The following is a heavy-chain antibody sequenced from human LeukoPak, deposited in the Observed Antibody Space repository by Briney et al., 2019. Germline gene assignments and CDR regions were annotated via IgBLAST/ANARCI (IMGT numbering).Heavy chain of an antibody. D-gene: IGHD3-9*01. CDR3: TRDWDILIGYFVH. CDR2: IYSGGST. V-gene: IGHV3-53*01. Sequence: GGSLRLSCAASGFTVSSNYMSWVRQAPGKGLEWVSVIYSGGSTYYADSVKGRFTISRGISKNTLYLQMNSLRAEDTAVYYCTRDWDILIGYFVHWGQGTLVTVSS. CDR1: GFTVSSNY. J-gene: IGHJ4*02.